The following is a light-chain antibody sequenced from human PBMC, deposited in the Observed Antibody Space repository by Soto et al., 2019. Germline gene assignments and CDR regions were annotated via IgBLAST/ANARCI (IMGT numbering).Light chain of an antibody. CDR3: CSYAGSSTFEV. V-gene: IGLV2-23*03. CDR2: EGS. CDR1: RSDVGSSNL. Sequence: LAQPGPGYRCPGQSYTISRTRTRSDVGSSNLVSWYQQHPGEAPKLMSYEGSKRPSGVSKRFSGSKSGNTASLTISGLQAEDEADYYCCSYAGSSTFEVFGTGTKVTGL. J-gene: IGLJ1*01.